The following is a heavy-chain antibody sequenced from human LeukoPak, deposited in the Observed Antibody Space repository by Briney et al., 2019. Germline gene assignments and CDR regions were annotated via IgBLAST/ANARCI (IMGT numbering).Heavy chain of an antibody. CDR3: ASGAWATRLHS. CDR1: GESLNYYY. D-gene: IGHD5-24*01. J-gene: IGHJ4*02. CDR2: VFDGKTT. Sequence: ASDTLSLTCAVYGESLNYYYWSWIRQSPEKGLEWIGEVFDGKTTNYNPSLKSRVTISAVTSSNQFSLNLKSVTAAATAVYYCASGAWATRLHSWAQGTLVIVSS. V-gene: IGHV4-34*12.